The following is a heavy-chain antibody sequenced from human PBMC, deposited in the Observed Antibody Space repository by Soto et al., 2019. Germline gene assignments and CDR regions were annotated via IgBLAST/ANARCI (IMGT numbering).Heavy chain of an antibody. CDR1: GFTFSDCG. D-gene: IGHD3-16*02. J-gene: IGHJ4*02. CDR3: ARDQRLHLGELSCDY. V-gene: IGHV3-33*01. CDR2: IWYDGSKK. Sequence: GGSLRLSCATSGFTFSDCGMHWVRQAPGKGLEWVAVIWYDGSKKYYADSVRGRFTISRDNSKNTVYLEMNSLRAEDTAVYYCARDQRLHLGELSCDYWGQGTLVTVSS.